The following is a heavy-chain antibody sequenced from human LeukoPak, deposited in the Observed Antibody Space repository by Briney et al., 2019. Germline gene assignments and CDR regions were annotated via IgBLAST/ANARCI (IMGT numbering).Heavy chain of an antibody. Sequence: GGSLRLSCAASGFTFSSYAMHWVRQAPGKGLEWVAVISYDGSNKYYADSVKGRFTISRDNSKNTLYLQMNSLRAEDTAVYYCARDRLTYCGGDCGLDYWGQGTLVTVSS. CDR3: ARDRLTYCGGDCGLDY. J-gene: IGHJ4*02. D-gene: IGHD2-21*02. CDR2: ISYDGSNK. CDR1: GFTFSSYA. V-gene: IGHV3-30*04.